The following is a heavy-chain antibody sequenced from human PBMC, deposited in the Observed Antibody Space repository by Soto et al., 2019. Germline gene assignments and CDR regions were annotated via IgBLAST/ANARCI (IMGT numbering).Heavy chain of an antibody. Sequence: LGESLKISCKGSGYNFSKYWIAWVRHMPGKGLEWMGIIYPDDSDTRYSPSFQGQVTISADKSISTAYLQWSSLKASDTAMYYCTRHGRDYYDSSGLGGSGFDPWGQGTLVTVSS. CDR2: IYPDDSDT. CDR3: TRHGRDYYDSSGLGGSGFDP. CDR1: GYNFSKYW. J-gene: IGHJ5*02. D-gene: IGHD3-22*01. V-gene: IGHV5-51*01.